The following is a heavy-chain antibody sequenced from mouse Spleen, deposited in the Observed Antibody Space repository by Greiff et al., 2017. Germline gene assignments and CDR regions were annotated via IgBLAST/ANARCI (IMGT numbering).Heavy chain of an antibody. J-gene: IGHJ3*01. CDR2: IYPGDGST. Sequence: LVESGPELVKPGASVKMSCKASGYTFTSYYIHWVKQRPGQGLEWIGWIYPGDGSTKYNEKFKGKTTLTADKSSSTAYMQLSSLTSEDSAVYFCARGAFTDYGSFAYWGQGTLVTVSA. CDR3: ARGAFTDYGSFAY. D-gene: IGHD1-2*01. V-gene: IGHV1S56*01. CDR1: GYTFTSYY.